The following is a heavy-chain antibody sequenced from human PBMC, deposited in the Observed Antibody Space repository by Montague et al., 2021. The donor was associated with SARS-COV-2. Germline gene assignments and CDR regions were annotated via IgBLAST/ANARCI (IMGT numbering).Heavy chain of an antibody. CDR1: GGSFSDYH. Sequence: SETLSLTCAVYGGSFSDYHWSWIRQPPGQGLEWIGEINHSGNTNYNPSXXSRVTISRDTSKSQFSLKLSSVTAADTAVYYCARGLTDISMIVVVLLGASYYFDSWGQGTLVTVSS. CDR2: INHSGNT. V-gene: IGHV4-34*01. CDR3: ARGLTDISMIVVVLLGASYYFDS. J-gene: IGHJ4*02. D-gene: IGHD3-22*01.